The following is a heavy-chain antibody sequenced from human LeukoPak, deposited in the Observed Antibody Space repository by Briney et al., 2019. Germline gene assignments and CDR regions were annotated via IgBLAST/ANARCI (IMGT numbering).Heavy chain of an antibody. CDR2: INHSGST. Sequence: SETLSLTCAVYGGSFSGYYWSWIRQPPGKGLEWIGEINHSGSTNYNPSLKSRVTISVDTSKNQFSLKLSSVTAADTAVYYCARHGPRGYSYGSGDAFDIWGQGTMVTVSS. J-gene: IGHJ3*02. CDR1: GGSFSGYY. V-gene: IGHV4-34*01. D-gene: IGHD5-18*01. CDR3: ARHGPRGYSYGSGDAFDI.